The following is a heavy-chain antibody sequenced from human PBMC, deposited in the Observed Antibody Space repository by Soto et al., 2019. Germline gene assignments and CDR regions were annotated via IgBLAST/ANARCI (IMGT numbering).Heavy chain of an antibody. J-gene: IGHJ4*02. V-gene: IGHV3-30*18. CDR1: GFTFSSYG. CDR2: ISYDGSNK. D-gene: IGHD6-19*01. Sequence: GGSLRLSCAASGFTFSSYGMHWVRQAPGKGLEWVAVISYDGSNKYYADSVKGRFTISRDNSKNTLYLQMNSLRAEDTAVYYCAKGTPLYSSGWYGFDYWGQGTLVTVSS. CDR3: AKGTPLYSSGWYGFDY.